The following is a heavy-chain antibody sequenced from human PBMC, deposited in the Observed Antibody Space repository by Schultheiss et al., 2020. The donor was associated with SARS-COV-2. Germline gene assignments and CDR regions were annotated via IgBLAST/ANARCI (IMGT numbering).Heavy chain of an antibody. CDR2: IYTSGST. Sequence: SETLSLTCAVYGGSFSGYYWSWIRQPAGKGLEWIGRIYTSGSTNYNPSLKSRVTMSVDTSKNQFSLKLSSVTAADTAVYYCARIAMDSWAAAGTDDAFDIWGQGTMVTVSS. CDR3: ARIAMDSWAAAGTDDAFDI. V-gene: IGHV4-59*10. CDR1: GGSFSGYY. D-gene: IGHD6-13*01. J-gene: IGHJ3*02.